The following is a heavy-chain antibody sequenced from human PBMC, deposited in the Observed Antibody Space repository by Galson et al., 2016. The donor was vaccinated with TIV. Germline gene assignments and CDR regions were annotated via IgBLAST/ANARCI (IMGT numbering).Heavy chain of an antibody. D-gene: IGHD4-17*01. CDR2: INHTGTT. CDR3: ARTTSRFDL. V-gene: IGHV4-34*01. Sequence: ETLSLTCAVYGASFSDYYWSWLRQAPGKGLEWIGEINHTGTTNYNPSLERRVTISLDTSENQFSLRLNSVTAADTAVYYCARTTSRFDLWGQGTLVTVSS. J-gene: IGHJ4*02. CDR1: GASFSDYY.